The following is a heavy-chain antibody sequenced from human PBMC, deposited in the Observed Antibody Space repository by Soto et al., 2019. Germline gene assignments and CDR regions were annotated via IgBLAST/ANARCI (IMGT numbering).Heavy chain of an antibody. CDR1: GGTFSSYA. V-gene: IGHV1-69*13. CDR3: ARSGPIHYYDSSGPLHYFDY. D-gene: IGHD3-22*01. CDR2: IIPIFGTA. Sequence: ASVKVSCKASGGTFSSYAISWVRQAPGQGLEWMGGIIPIFGTANYAQKFQGRVTITADESTSTAYMELSSLRSEDTAVYYCARSGPIHYYDSSGPLHYFDYWGKGTLVTVS. J-gene: IGHJ4*02.